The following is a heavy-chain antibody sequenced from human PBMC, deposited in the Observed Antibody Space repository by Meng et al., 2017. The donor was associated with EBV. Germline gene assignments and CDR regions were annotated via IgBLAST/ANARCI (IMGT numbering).Heavy chain of an antibody. J-gene: IGHJ4*02. CDR3: ARDILYV. V-gene: IGHV7-4-1*02. D-gene: IGHD3-9*01. CDR2: INTNPGNP. CDR1: GSTFTSYS. Sequence: VQSVSELKRRAALVKVSCNASGSTFTSYSMNSGQQAPGQGLEWMGWINTNPGNPTYAQGFTGRFVFSLDTSVSTAYLQISSLKAEDTAVYYCARDILYVWGQGTLVTVSS.